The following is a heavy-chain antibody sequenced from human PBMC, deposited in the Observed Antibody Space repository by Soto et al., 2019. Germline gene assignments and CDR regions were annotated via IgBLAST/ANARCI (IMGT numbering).Heavy chain of an antibody. CDR3: AVRGGYTTACDY. J-gene: IGHJ4*02. D-gene: IGHD4-17*01. CDR2: IHNDGSST. CDR1: GITLSSYW. Sequence: EVQLVESGGGLVQPGGSLRLSCAASGITLSSYWMYWVRQAPGKGLVWVSRIHNDGSSTNYADSVKGRFTISRDNTKNMLHLEMKAQGVEETSVDYCAVRGGYTTACDYWGQGTLVTVSS. V-gene: IGHV3-74*01.